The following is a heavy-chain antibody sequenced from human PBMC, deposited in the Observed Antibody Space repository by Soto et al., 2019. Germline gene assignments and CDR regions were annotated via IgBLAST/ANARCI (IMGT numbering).Heavy chain of an antibody. CDR2: INPNSGGT. Sequence: ASVKVSCKASGYTFTGYYMHWVRQAPGQGLEWMGWINPNSGGTNYAQKFQGRVTMTRDTSISTAYMELSRLRSDDTAVYYCARVNVVVVAATREYYFDYWGQGTLVTVSS. V-gene: IGHV1-2*02. CDR1: GYTFTGYY. J-gene: IGHJ4*02. D-gene: IGHD2-15*01. CDR3: ARVNVVVVAATREYYFDY.